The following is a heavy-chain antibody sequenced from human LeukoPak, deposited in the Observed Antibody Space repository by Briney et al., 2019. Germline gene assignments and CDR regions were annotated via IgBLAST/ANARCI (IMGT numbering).Heavy chain of an antibody. CDR1: GFTFSDYY. D-gene: IGHD6-19*01. J-gene: IGHJ4*02. CDR2: ISRSSSYT. V-gene: IGHV3-11*03. Sequence: GGSLRLSCAASGFTFSDYYMNWIRQAPGKGLEWISTISRSSSYTNYADSVKGRFSISRDNAKSSLYLQMNSLGAEDTAVYYCAGGIAVAGTGFFDYWGQGTLVTVSS. CDR3: AGGIAVAGTGFFDY.